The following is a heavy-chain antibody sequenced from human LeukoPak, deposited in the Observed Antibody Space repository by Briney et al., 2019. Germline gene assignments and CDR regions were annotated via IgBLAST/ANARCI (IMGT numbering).Heavy chain of an antibody. CDR3: ARAGGPGIRQRWSENSYYYYGMDV. Sequence: SETLSLTCAVYGGSFSGYYWSWIRQPPGKGLEWIGEINHSGSTNYNPSLTSRVTISVDTSKNQFSLKLSSVTAADTAVYYCARAGGPGIRQRWSENSYYYYGMDVWGQGTTVTVSS. CDR1: GGSFSGYY. V-gene: IGHV4-34*01. J-gene: IGHJ6*02. D-gene: IGHD4-23*01. CDR2: INHSGST.